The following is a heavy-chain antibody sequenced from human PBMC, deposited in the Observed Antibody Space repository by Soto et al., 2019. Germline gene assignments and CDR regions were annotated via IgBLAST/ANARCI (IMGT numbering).Heavy chain of an antibody. J-gene: IGHJ4*02. CDR2: INPSGGST. D-gene: IGHD3-10*01. Sequence: ASVKVPCQASGYTFTSYYMHLVRPAPGQGLEWMGIINPSGGSTSYAQKFQGRVTMTRDTSTSTVYMELSSLRSEDTAVYYCARVEMAVRGVIYYWGQGTLVTVSS. V-gene: IGHV1-46*01. CDR1: GYTFTSYY. CDR3: ARVEMAVRGVIYY.